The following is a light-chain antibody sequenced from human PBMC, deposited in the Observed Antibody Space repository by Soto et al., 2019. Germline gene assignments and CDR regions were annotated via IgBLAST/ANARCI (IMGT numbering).Light chain of an antibody. V-gene: IGKV1-5*01. Sequence: TQSPGTLSLSPGERATLSCTASQSVSTDLAWYQQKPGKAPKVLIYDASSLESGVPSRFSGSGSGTEFTLTISSLQPDDFATYYCQQYNSYSLTFGGGTKVDIK. CDR1: QSVSTD. CDR2: DAS. CDR3: QQYNSYSLT. J-gene: IGKJ4*01.